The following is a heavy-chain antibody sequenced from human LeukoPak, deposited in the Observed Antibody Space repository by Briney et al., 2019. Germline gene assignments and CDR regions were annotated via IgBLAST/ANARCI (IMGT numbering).Heavy chain of an antibody. J-gene: IGHJ4*02. CDR3: ARVPGPYTTSRFDY. V-gene: IGHV1-2*02. CDR1: GYTFSGYY. CDR2: IDPTSGGT. Sequence: ASVRFSCKTSGYTFSGYYLHWVRQAPGQGPEWMGRIDPTSGGTHYAQKFQGRVTVTRDTSTSTVYMELSGLRSDDTAVYYCARVPGPYTTSRFDYWGQGTLVTVSS. D-gene: IGHD2-2*02.